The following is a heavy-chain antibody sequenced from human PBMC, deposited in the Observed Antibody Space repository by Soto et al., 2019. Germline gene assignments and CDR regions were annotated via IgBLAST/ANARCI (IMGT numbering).Heavy chain of an antibody. CDR3: AKDPGAKWLLRTLVAFDI. V-gene: IGHV3-30*18. Sequence: PGGSLRLSCAASGFTFSSYGMHWVHQAPGKGLEWVAVISYDGSNKYYADSVEGRFTISRDNSKNTLYLQMNSLRAEDTAVYYCAKDPGAKWLLRTLVAFDIWGQGTMVTVSS. J-gene: IGHJ3*02. CDR2: ISYDGSNK. CDR1: GFTFSSYG. D-gene: IGHD3-22*01.